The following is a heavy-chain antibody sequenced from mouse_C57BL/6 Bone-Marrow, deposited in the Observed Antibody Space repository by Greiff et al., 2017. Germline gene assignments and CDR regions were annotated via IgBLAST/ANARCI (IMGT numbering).Heavy chain of an antibody. V-gene: IGHV1-81*01. CDR2: IYPRSGNT. Sequence: QVQLQQSGAELARPGASVKLSCKASGYTFTSYGISWVKQRTGQGLEWIGEIYPRSGNTYYNEKFKGKATLTADKSSSTAYMERRSLTSEDSAVYFCARWLLRAWFAYWGQGTLVTVSA. CDR1: GYTFTSYG. D-gene: IGHD2-3*01. J-gene: IGHJ3*01. CDR3: ARWLLRAWFAY.